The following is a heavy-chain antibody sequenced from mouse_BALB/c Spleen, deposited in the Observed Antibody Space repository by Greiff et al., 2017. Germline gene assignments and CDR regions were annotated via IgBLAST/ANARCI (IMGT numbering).Heavy chain of an antibody. CDR1: GFTFSSYG. V-gene: IGHV5-6-3*01. Sequence: EVQLVESGGGLVQPGGSLKLSCAASGFTFSSYGMSWVRQTPDKRLELVATINSNGGSTYYPDSVTGRFTISRDNAKNTLYLEMSSLRSEDTAMYYCARDGYHAMDYWGQGTSVTVSS. CDR2: INSNGGST. J-gene: IGHJ4*01. CDR3: ARDGYHAMDY.